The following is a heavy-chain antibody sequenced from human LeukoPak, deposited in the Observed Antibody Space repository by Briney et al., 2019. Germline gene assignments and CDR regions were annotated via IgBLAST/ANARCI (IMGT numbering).Heavy chain of an antibody. D-gene: IGHD3-10*01. CDR1: GGTFSSYA. CDR3: ARVCITMVRAGGLDWFDP. CDR2: IIPIFGTA. V-gene: IGHV1-69*13. J-gene: IGHJ5*02. Sequence: GASVKVSCKASGGTFSSYAISWVRQAPGQGLEWMGGIIPIFGTANYAQKFQGRVTITADESTSTAYMELSSLRSEDTAVYYCARVCITMVRAGGLDWFDPWGQGTLVTVSS.